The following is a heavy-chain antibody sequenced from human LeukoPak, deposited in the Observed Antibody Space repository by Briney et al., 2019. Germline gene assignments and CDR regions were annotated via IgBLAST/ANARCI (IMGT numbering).Heavy chain of an antibody. D-gene: IGHD3-10*01. CDR1: GYTLTELS. CDR3: ATWVRDYGSGSLDY. CDR2: FDPEDGET. J-gene: IGHJ4*02. V-gene: IGHV1-24*01. Sequence: ASVKVSCKVSGYTLTELSMHWVRQALGKGLEWMGGFDPEDGETIYAQKFQGRVTMTEDTSTDTAYMELSSLRSEDTAVYYCATWVRDYGSGSLDYWGQGTLVTVSS.